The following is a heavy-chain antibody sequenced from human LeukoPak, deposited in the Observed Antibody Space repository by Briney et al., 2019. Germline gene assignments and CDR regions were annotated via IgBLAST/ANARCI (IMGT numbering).Heavy chain of an antibody. V-gene: IGHV3-21*01. D-gene: IGHD2-15*01. CDR2: ISSSSSYI. CDR3: ARDLEYCSGGSCYDWFDP. Sequence: GGSLRLSYAASGFTFSSYSMNWVRQAPGKGLEWVSSISSSSSYIYYADSVKGRFTISRDNAKNSLYLQMNSLRAEDTAVYYCARDLEYCSGGSCYDWFDPWGQGTLVTVSS. CDR1: GFTFSSYS. J-gene: IGHJ5*02.